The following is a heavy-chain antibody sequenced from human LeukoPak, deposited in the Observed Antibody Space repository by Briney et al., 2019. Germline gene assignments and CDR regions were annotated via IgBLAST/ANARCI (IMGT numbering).Heavy chain of an antibody. CDR1: GYTFKTYF. J-gene: IGHJ6*04. CDR2: ISPNSGDT. D-gene: IGHD3-10*01. V-gene: IGHV1-2*02. Sequence: ASVKVSCKTSGYTFKTYFIHWVRQAPGQGLEWMGWISPNSGDTKYAQTFQGRVTMTRDTSIDTIYLELSSLTSHDTAVYYCARMVRGLDVLGKGTSVTVSS. CDR3: ARMVRGLDV.